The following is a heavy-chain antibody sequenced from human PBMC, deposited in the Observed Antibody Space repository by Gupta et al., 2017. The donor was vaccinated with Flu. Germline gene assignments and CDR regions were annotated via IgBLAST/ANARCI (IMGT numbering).Heavy chain of an antibody. J-gene: IGHJ4*02. CDR3: AKDVGASEAQYVLKN. V-gene: IGHV3-23*01. CDR2: VNAKGASA. D-gene: IGHD1-14*01. Sequence: ESGGDRVQPGESLRLSCVGSGFVFEDYAMTWVRQTVEVGLDWFSTVNAKGASAFFADFGAGRFSISRDESKKVVLLQMTGLTVDDNGMYYCAKDVGASEAQYVLKNWGQGVQGTVSS. CDR1: GFVFEDYA.